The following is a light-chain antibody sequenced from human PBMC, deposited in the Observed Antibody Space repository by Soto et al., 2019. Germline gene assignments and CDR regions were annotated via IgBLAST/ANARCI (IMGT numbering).Light chain of an antibody. Sequence: QSVLTQPPSLSGAPGQRVTISCTGTTTNIGAGFGVHWYQQLPGTAPKLLIFGNNNRPSGVPDRFSGSKSGTSASLAITGLHAGDEAYYYCQSYDSSLSDVLFGGGTQLTVL. J-gene: IGLJ2*01. CDR1: TTNIGAGFG. V-gene: IGLV1-40*01. CDR3: QSYDSSLSDVL. CDR2: GNN.